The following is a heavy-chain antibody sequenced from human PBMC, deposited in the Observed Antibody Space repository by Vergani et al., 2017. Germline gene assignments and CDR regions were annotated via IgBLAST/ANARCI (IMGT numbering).Heavy chain of an antibody. CDR1: GGSISSGDYY. V-gene: IGHV4-30-4*08. CDR2: IYYSGST. J-gene: IGHJ5*02. D-gene: IGHD3-10*01. CDR3: ARDYYGSVSYYKDWFDP. Sequence: QVQLQESGPALVKPSQPLSLPCSVSGGSISSGDYYWSWIRQPPGKGLEWFGYIYYSGSTYYNPSLKSRVTISVDTSKNHVSLKLSSVTAADTAVYYCARDYYGSVSYYKDWFDPWGQGTLVTVSS.